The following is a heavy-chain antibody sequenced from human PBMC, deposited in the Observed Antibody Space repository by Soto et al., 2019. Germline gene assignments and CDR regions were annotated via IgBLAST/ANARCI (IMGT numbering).Heavy chain of an antibody. CDR2: FDPEDGET. CDR3: AKSRTWSPFFDY. D-gene: IGHD2-15*01. V-gene: IGHV1-24*01. Sequence: ASVKVSCKVSGYTLTELSMHWVRQAPGKGLEWMGGFDPEDGETIYAQKFQGRVTMTEDTSTDTAYMELSSLRAEDTAVYYCAKSRTWSPFFDYWGQGTLVTVSS. CDR1: GYTLTELS. J-gene: IGHJ4*02.